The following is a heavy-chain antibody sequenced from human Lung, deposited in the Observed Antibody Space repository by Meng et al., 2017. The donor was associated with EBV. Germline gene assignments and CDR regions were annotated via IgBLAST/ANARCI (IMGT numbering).Heavy chain of an antibody. V-gene: IGHV4-4*07. CDR2: FHTSGGT. CDR1: GGSINSYY. Sequence: LQESGPGLVKPSETLSLTYTVSGGSINSYYWHWIRQPAGKGLEWIGRFHTSGGTKYNPSLKSRVTMSVDMSKSQLSLNLNSVTAADTAVYYCAADPLLDDYGNSFDYWGQGTLVTVSS. D-gene: IGHD4-11*01. J-gene: IGHJ4*02. CDR3: AADPLLDDYGNSFDY.